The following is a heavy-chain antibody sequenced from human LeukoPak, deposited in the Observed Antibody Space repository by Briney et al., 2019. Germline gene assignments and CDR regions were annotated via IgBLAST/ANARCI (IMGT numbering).Heavy chain of an antibody. CDR1: GFTFDDYA. J-gene: IGHJ4*02. CDR2: ISWDSGSI. Sequence: GGSLRLSCAASGFTFDDYAMHWVRQAPGKGLEWVSGISWDSGSIGYADSVKGRFTISRDNAKNSLYLQMNSLRAEDTAVYYCARENAYRDYWGQGTLVTVSS. V-gene: IGHV3-9*01. CDR3: ARENAYRDY. D-gene: IGHD5-18*01.